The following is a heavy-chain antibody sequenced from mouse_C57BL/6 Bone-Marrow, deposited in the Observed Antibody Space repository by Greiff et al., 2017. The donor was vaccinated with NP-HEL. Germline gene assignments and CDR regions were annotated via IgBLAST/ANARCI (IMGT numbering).Heavy chain of an antibody. J-gene: IGHJ3*01. CDR2: ISSGGSYT. V-gene: IGHV5-6*01. CDR1: GFTFSSYG. CDR3: ARQFPWFAY. Sequence: DVHLVESGGDLVKPGGSLKLSCAASGFTFSSYGMSWVRQTPDKRLEWVATISSGGSYTYYPDSVKGRFTISRDNAKNTLYLQMSSLKSEDTAMYYCARQFPWFAYWGQGTLVTVSA.